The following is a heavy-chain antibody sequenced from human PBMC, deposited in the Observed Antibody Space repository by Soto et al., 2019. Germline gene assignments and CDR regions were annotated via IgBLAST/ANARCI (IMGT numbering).Heavy chain of an antibody. J-gene: IGHJ6*02. V-gene: IGHV3-23*01. CDR2: ISGSGGST. CDR3: AKAYYYDSSGYSGMDV. D-gene: IGHD3-22*01. Sequence: GGSLRLSCAASGFTFSSYAMSWVRQAPGKGLEWVSAISGSGGSTYYADSVKGRFTISRDNSKNTLYLQMNSLRAEDTAVYCCAKAYYYDSSGYSGMDVWGQGTTVTVSS. CDR1: GFTFSSYA.